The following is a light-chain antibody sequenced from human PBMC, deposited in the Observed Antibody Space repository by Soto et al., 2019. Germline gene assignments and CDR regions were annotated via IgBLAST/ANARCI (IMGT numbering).Light chain of an antibody. CDR2: LGS. CDR3: MQALQTPLT. V-gene: IGKV2-28*01. J-gene: IGKJ4*01. CDR1: QSLLHSNGYNY. Sequence: DIVMTQSPLSLPVTPGEPASISCGSSQSLLHSNGYNYLDWYLQKPGQSPQLLIYLGSNRASGVPDRFSGSGSGTDFTLKISRVEAEDVGVYYCMQALQTPLTFGGGTKVDIQ.